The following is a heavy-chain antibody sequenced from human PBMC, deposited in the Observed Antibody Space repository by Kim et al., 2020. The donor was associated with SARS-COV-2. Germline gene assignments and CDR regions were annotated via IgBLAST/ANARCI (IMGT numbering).Heavy chain of an antibody. J-gene: IGHJ6*02. CDR1: GGSFSGYY. D-gene: IGHD3-10*01. V-gene: IGHV4-34*01. CDR3: ARGPFYGSGRHGPLDV. Sequence: SETLSLTCAVYGGSFSGYYWSWIRQPPGKGLEWIGEINHSGSTNYNPSLKSRVTISVDTSKNQFSLKLSSVTAADTAVYYCARGPFYGSGRHGPLDVWGQGTTVTVSS. CDR2: INHSGST.